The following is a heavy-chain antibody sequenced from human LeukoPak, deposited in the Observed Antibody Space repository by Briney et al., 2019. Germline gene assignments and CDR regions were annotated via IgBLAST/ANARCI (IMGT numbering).Heavy chain of an antibody. CDR3: ATYPVFGIFGVDFLDAFDI. CDR2: IYSGGST. J-gene: IGHJ3*02. V-gene: IGHV3-66*01. CDR1: GFTVSSNY. D-gene: IGHD3-3*01. Sequence: QTGGSLRLSCAASGFTVSSNYMSWVRQAPGKGLEWVSVIYSGGSTYYADSVKGRFTISRDNSKNTLYLQMNSLRAEDTAVYYCATYPVFGIFGVDFLDAFDIWGQGTMVTVSS.